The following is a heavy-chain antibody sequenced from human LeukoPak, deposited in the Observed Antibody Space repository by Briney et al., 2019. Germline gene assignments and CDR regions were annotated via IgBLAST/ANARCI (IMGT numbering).Heavy chain of an antibody. Sequence: SETLSLTCTVSGGSISSYYWNWIRQPPGKGLEWIGYINYIRTTDYNPSLKSRVTISLDTSKNRFSLKLSSVTAADTAMYYCARSYSSSDHYYYYGMDVWGQGTAVTVSS. CDR2: INYIRTT. D-gene: IGHD6-13*01. CDR1: GGSISSYY. CDR3: ARSYSSSDHYYYYGMDV. V-gene: IGHV4-59*08. J-gene: IGHJ6*02.